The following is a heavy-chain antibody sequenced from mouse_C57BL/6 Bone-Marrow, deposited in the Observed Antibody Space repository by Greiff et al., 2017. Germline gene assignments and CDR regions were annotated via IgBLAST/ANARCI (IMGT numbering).Heavy chain of an antibody. CDR2: LHPSDSDT. J-gene: IGHJ3*01. CDR1: GYTFTSYW. V-gene: IGHV1-74*01. D-gene: IGHD1-1*01. CDR3: AIYYDGAY. Sequence: VQLQQPGAELVKPGASVKVSCKASGYTFTSYWMHWVKQRPGQGLEWIGRLHPSDSDTNYNQKFKGKATLTVDKSSSTAYMQLSSLTSEDSAVYYCAIYYDGAYWGQGTLVTVSA.